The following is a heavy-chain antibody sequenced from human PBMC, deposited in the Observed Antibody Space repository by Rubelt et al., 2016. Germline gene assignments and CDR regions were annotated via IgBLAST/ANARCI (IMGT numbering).Heavy chain of an antibody. Sequence: GWISAYNGNTNYAQKLQGRVTMTTDTSTSTAYMELRSLRSDDTAVYYCARGHSLVRYNWFDPWGQGTLVTVSS. J-gene: IGHJ5*02. CDR2: ISAYNGNT. CDR3: ARGHSLVRYNWFDP. D-gene: IGHD3-9*01. V-gene: IGHV1-18*01.